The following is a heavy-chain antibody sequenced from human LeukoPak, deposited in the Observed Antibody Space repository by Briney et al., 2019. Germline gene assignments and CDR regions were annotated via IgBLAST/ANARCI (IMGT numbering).Heavy chain of an antibody. V-gene: IGHV4-59*01. CDR3: ARDPIHRDDYNAE. D-gene: IGHD5-24*01. Sequence: PSETLSLTCTVSGPSISNFYWSWIRQPPGRGLEWVGSINYSGTTNYNPSLKSRVTMSIDTSKNQFSLKLNSVTAADTAVYYCARDPIHRDDYNAEWGQGVLVSVSS. CDR2: INYSGTT. J-gene: IGHJ4*02. CDR1: GPSISNFY.